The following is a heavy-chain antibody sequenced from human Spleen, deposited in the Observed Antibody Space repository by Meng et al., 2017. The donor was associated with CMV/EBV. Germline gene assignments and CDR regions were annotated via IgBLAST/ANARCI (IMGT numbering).Heavy chain of an antibody. CDR1: GFSFSSYR. J-gene: IGHJ4*02. CDR2: IKSDGSET. CDR3: VRLGGRDPLDH. D-gene: IGHD2-15*01. V-gene: IGHV3-74*01. Sequence: GESLKISCAASGFSFSSYRMNWARQGPGKGLVWISRIKSDGSETDYADSVKGRFTISRDNAKNTLQQQMDSLRAEDTAVYYCVRLGGRDPLDHWGLGTLVSVSS.